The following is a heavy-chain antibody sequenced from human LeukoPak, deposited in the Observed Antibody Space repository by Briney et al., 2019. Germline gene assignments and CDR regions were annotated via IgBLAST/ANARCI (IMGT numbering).Heavy chain of an antibody. CDR3: ARGYYGNI. D-gene: IGHD3-10*01. Sequence: PSETLSLTCTVSGGSISSGGYYWSWIRQHPGKGLEWIGYIYYSGSNYYSPSLKSRVTISVDTSKNQFSLKLSSVTAADTAVYYCARGYYGNIWGQGTMVTVSS. CDR2: IYYSGSN. V-gene: IGHV4-31*03. J-gene: IGHJ3*02. CDR1: GGSISSGGYY.